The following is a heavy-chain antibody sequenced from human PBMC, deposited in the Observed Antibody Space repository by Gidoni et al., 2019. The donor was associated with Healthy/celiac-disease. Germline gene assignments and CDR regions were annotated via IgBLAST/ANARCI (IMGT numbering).Heavy chain of an antibody. CDR2: ISSSSSYI. Sequence: EVQLVESGGGLVKPGGSLRLSCAASGFTFSSYSMNWVRQAPGRGLEWVSSISSSSSYIYYADSVKGRFTISRDNAKNSLYLQMNSLRAEDTAVYYCARENYYDSSGYYDYFDYWGQGTLVTVSS. J-gene: IGHJ4*02. D-gene: IGHD3-22*01. CDR1: GFTFSSYS. V-gene: IGHV3-21*01. CDR3: ARENYYDSSGYYDYFDY.